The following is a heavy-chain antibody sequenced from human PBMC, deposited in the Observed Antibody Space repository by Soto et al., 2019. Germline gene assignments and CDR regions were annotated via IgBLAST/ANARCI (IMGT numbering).Heavy chain of an antibody. J-gene: IGHJ4*02. CDR3: ARGAARGDTIMFTFLEYFDY. D-gene: IGHD5-18*01. Sequence: QVQLVQSGAEVKKPGSSVKVSCKASGDTFSSYTISWVRQAPGQGLEWMGRIIPFIGLVNYAQKFQGRFTITAEKSTSTAYMDLSSLRSEDTAVYYCARGAARGDTIMFTFLEYFDYWGQGTLVTVSS. CDR1: GDTFSSYT. V-gene: IGHV1-69*02. CDR2: IIPFIGLV.